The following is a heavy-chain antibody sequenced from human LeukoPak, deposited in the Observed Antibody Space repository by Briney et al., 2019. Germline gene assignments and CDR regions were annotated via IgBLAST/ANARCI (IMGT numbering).Heavy chain of an antibody. CDR2: ISASGHYI. CDR1: GFTFRSFA. J-gene: IGHJ6*03. CDR3: ARDGSWGDYQFYFYMDV. V-gene: IGHV3-23*01. D-gene: IGHD2-2*01. Sequence: GGSLRLSCEASGFTFRSFAMSWVRQAPGKGLEWLSGISASGHYIYNADSVKGRFTISRDNSKNTLYIEINSLRAEDAAVYYCARDGSWGDYQFYFYMDVWGKGTTVTVSS.